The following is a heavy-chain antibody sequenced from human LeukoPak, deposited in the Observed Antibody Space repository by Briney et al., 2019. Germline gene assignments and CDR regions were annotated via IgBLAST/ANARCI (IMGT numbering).Heavy chain of an antibody. D-gene: IGHD6-6*01. V-gene: IGHV3-33*01. CDR2: IWYDGSNK. Sequence: QSGGSLRLSCAASGFTFSNYGMHWVRQAPGKGLEWVAVIWYDGSNKYYADSVKGRFTISRDNSKNTLYLQMNSLRAEDTAVYYCARPYSSSSDYYFDYWGQGTLVTVSS. CDR1: GFTFSNYG. CDR3: ARPYSSSSDYYFDY. J-gene: IGHJ4*02.